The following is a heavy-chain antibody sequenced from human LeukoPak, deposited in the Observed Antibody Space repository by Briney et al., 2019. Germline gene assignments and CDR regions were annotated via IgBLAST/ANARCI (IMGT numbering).Heavy chain of an antibody. J-gene: IGHJ4*02. CDR2: ISYDGSNR. CDR1: GFTFSSYG. CDR3: AKDVDYYGSGSGLGN. V-gene: IGHV3-30*18. D-gene: IGHD3-10*01. Sequence: PGGSLRLSCAASGFTFSSYGMHWVRQAPGKGLEWVAVISYDGSNRYYADSVKGRFTISRDNSKNTLYLQMSSLRAEDTAVYYCAKDVDYYGSGSGLGNWGQGTLVTVSS.